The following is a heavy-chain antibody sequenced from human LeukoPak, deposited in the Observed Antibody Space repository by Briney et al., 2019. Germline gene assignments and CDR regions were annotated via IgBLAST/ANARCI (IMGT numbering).Heavy chain of an antibody. CDR3: ARVVWYYYDSSGLDY. CDR2: INPNSGGT. V-gene: IGHV1-2*02. J-gene: IGHJ4*02. CDR1: GYTFTGYY. Sequence: ASVKVSCKASGYTFTGYYMHWVRQAPGQGLEWMGCINPNSGGTNYAQKFQGRVTMTRDTSISTAYMELSRLRSDDTAVYYCARVVWYYYDSSGLDYWGQGTLVTVSS. D-gene: IGHD3-22*01.